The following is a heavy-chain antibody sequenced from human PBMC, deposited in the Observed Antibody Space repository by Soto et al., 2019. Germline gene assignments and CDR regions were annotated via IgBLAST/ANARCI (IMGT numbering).Heavy chain of an antibody. CDR3: AGGSSGDYAYYGMDV. V-gene: IGHV1-18*01. D-gene: IGHD4-17*01. CDR1: GYTFTSYG. CDR2: ISAYNGNT. J-gene: IGHJ6*02. Sequence: QVQLVQSGDEVKKPGASVKGSCKASGYTFTSYGISWMRQAPGQGLEWMGWISAYNGNTNYAQKLQGRVTMTTDTSTSTAYMELRSLRSDDTAVYYCAGGSSGDYAYYGMDVWGQGTTVTVSS.